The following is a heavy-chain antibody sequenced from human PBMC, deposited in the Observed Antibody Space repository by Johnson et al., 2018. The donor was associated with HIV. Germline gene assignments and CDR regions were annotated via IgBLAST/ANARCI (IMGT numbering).Heavy chain of an antibody. Sequence: VQLVESGGGVVQPGRSLRLSCAASGFTFSSYGMHWVRQAPGKGLEWVAVISYDGSKKYYADSVKGRFTISRDNSKNTLYLQMNSLKTEDTAVYYCTTEAPTLLRAFDIWGQGTMVTVSS. CDR1: GFTFSSYG. V-gene: IGHV3-30*03. CDR2: ISYDGSKK. J-gene: IGHJ3*02. CDR3: TTEAPTLLRAFDI.